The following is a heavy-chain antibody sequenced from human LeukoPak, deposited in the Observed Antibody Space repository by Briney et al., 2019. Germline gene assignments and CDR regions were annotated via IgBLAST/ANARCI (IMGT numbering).Heavy chain of an antibody. CDR3: AILGFNRNFDY. CDR1: GYTLTELS. Sequence: ASVNVSCKVSGYTLTELSMHGVRQAPGKGREWMGGFDPEDGETIYAQKFQGRVTMTEDTSTDTAYMELSSLRSEDTAVYYCAILGFNRNFDYWGQGTLVTVSS. CDR2: FDPEDGET. V-gene: IGHV1-24*01. J-gene: IGHJ4*02. D-gene: IGHD1-14*01.